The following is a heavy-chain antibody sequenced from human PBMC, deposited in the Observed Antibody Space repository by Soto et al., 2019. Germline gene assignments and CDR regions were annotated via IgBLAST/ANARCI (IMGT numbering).Heavy chain of an antibody. J-gene: IGHJ4*02. CDR2: ISQSGST. V-gene: IGHV4-30-2*06. CDR3: ARAYDFWSGSLDS. CDR1: GGSVSSGDYT. D-gene: IGHD3-3*01. Sequence: QLQLQESGSGLVRPSQTLSLTCTVSGGSVSSGDYTWNWIRQSPGKGLEWIGYISQSGSTDYNPSLTSRVTISVDRSKNQFSLRLSSVTAADTAFYFCARAYDFWSGSLDSWGQGTLVTVSS.